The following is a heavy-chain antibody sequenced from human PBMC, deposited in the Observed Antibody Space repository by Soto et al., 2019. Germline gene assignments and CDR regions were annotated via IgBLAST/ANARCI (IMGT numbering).Heavy chain of an antibody. CDR2: IYHSGST. J-gene: IGHJ4*02. D-gene: IGHD2-15*01. V-gene: IGHV4-4*02. Sequence: SETLSLTCAVSGGSISSSNWWSWVRQPPGKGLEWIGEIYHSGSTNYNPSLKSRVTISADKSKNQFSLKLSSVTAADTAVYYRARVGNCSGGSCYDYWGQGTLVTVSS. CDR3: ARVGNCSGGSCYDY. CDR1: GGSISSSNW.